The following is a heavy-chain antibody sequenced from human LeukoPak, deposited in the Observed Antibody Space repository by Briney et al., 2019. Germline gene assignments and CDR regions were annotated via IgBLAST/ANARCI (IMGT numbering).Heavy chain of an antibody. D-gene: IGHD3-10*01. V-gene: IGHV1-46*01. CDR1: GYTFTRYF. Sequence: GASVKVSCKASGYTFTRYFMHWVRQAPGQGLEWMGLINPSGGSTTYAQKFQGRVTMTRDMSPSTVYMELSSLRSEDTAVYYCARANMVRGVGSFFDRNWFDPWGQGTLVTVSS. J-gene: IGHJ5*02. CDR3: ARANMVRGVGSFFDRNWFDP. CDR2: INPSGGST.